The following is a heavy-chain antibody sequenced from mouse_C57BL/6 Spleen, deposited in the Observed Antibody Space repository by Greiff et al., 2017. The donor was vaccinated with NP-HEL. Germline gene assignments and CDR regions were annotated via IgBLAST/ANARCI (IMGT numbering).Heavy chain of an antibody. J-gene: IGHJ1*03. V-gene: IGHV14-2*01. D-gene: IGHD1-1*01. CDR2: IDPEAGET. CDR3: ARTTVVATGWYFDV. CDR1: GFNIKDYY. Sequence: VQLQQSGAELVKPGASVKLSCTASGFNIKDYYMHWVKQRTEQGLEWIGRIDPEAGETKYAPKFQGKATITADTSSNTAYLQLSSLTSEDTAVYYCARTTVVATGWYFDVWGTGTTVTVSS.